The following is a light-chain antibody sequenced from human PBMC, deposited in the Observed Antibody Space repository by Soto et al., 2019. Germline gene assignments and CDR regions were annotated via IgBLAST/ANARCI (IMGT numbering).Light chain of an antibody. CDR1: QNISNY. V-gene: IGKV3-11*01. CDR2: DVS. J-gene: IGKJ1*01. CDR3: QQRSNWPRT. Sequence: IVLTQTPATLSLSPGKRASLSCRASQNISNYLIWYQQKPGQAPRLLIYDVSNRATGIPARFSGSGSGTDFTLTIGSLEPEDFAVYYCQQRSNWPRTFGQATKVDIK.